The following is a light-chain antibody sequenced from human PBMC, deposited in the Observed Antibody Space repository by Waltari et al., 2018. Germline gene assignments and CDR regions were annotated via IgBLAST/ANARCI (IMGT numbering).Light chain of an antibody. Sequence: QSALTQPASVSGPPGQSITISCSGTDSDVGPYDFVSLYQQHPGKAPHTIIYEVSNRASGIPNRFSASKSGNTASLTIAGRQAEDEADYYCSSYTTSSAPGVFGTGTRVTVL. J-gene: IGLJ1*01. CDR1: DSDVGPYDF. V-gene: IGLV2-14*01. CDR2: EVS. CDR3: SSYTTSSAPGV.